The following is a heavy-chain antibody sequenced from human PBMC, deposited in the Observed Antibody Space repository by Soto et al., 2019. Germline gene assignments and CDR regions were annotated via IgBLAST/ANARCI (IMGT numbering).Heavy chain of an antibody. CDR2: IWYDGSNK. V-gene: IGHV3-33*01. Sequence: QVQLVESGGGVVQPGRSLRLSCAASGFTFSSYGMHWVRQAPGKGLEWVAVIWYDGSNKYYADSVKGRFTISRDNSKNTLYLQMNSLRAEDTAVYYCARDRSPRYCTNGVCQPLDYWGQGTLVTVSS. D-gene: IGHD2-8*01. CDR3: ARDRSPRYCTNGVCQPLDY. J-gene: IGHJ4*02. CDR1: GFTFSSYG.